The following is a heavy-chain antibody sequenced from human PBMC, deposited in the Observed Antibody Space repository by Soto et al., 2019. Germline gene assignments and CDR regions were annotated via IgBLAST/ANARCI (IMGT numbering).Heavy chain of an antibody. CDR1: GFTFSSYA. CDR2: ISYDGSNK. D-gene: IGHD5-12*01. J-gene: IGHJ4*02. CDR3: AREKGLRRICPEFDY. V-gene: IGHV3-30-3*01. Sequence: PGGSLRLSCAASGFTFSSYAMHWVRQAPGKGLEWVAVISYDGSNKYYADSVKGRFTISRDNSKNTLYLQMNSLRAEDTAVYYCAREKGLRRICPEFDYWGQGTLVTVSS.